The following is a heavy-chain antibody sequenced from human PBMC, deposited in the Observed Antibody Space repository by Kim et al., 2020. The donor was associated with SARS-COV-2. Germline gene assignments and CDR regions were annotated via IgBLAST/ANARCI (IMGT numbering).Heavy chain of an antibody. Sequence: GGSLRLSCAASGFTFSSYTMNCVRQAPSKGLEWVSSISSSSSYLYYADSVKGRFTISRDNAKNSLYLQMNSLRAEDTAVYYCARGHSSGWTWFDPWGQGTLVTISS. D-gene: IGHD6-19*01. CDR2: ISSSSSYL. CDR3: ARGHSSGWTWFDP. V-gene: IGHV3-21*01. CDR1: GFTFSSYT. J-gene: IGHJ5*02.